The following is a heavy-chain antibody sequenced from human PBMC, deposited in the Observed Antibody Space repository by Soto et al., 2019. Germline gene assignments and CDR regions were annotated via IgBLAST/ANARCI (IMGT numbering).Heavy chain of an antibody. V-gene: IGHV4-30-4*01. CDR1: GGSISSGDYY. Sequence: SETLSLTCTVSGGSISSGDYYWSWIRQPPGKGLEWIGYIYYSGSTYYNPSLKSRVTISVDTSKNQFSLKLSSVTAADTAVYYCARIYFWSGYLLDYWGQGTLVTVPQ. J-gene: IGHJ4*02. CDR2: IYYSGST. CDR3: ARIYFWSGYLLDY. D-gene: IGHD3-3*01.